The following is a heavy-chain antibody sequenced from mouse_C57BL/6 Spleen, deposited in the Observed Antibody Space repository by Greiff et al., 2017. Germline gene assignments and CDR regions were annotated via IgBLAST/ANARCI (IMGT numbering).Heavy chain of an antibody. CDR2: IWSDGST. CDR3: ARQGGDYGAMDY. J-gene: IGHJ4*01. D-gene: IGHD2-4*01. CDR1: GFSLTSYG. Sequence: VQLQQSGPGLVAPSPSLSITCTVSGFSLTSYGVHWVRQPPGKGLEWLVVIWSDGSTTYNSALNSRLSISKDNSKSHVFLKMNSRQTDDTAMYYCARQGGDYGAMDYWGKGTSVTVSS. V-gene: IGHV2-6-1*01.